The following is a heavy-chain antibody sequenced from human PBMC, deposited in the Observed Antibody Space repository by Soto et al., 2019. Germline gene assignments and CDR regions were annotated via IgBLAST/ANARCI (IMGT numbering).Heavy chain of an antibody. CDR3: ARSSKLYYFDDSSYLDL. Sequence: ASVKVSCKASGYNFNTYAMHWVRQAPGQRLEWMGWMNTGDVNAKYSQRFQGRVTFTKDTSANTAYMELRSLTSEDTAVYYCARSSKLYYFDDSSYLDLWGQGTPVTVSS. CDR1: GYNFNTYA. CDR2: MNTGDVNA. V-gene: IGHV1-3*04. J-gene: IGHJ4*02. D-gene: IGHD3-22*01.